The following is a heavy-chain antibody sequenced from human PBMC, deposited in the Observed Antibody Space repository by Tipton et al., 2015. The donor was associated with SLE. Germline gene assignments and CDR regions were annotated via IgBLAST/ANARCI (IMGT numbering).Heavy chain of an antibody. Sequence: SLRLSCAASGFNFNMAWMTWVRQAPGKWLEWVGRVKSKRDGEITDYAAPVKGRFTISRDDSGYTLHLQMNSLRAEDTAVYYCAKDESSGWLGGYWGQGTLVTVSS. V-gene: IGHV3-15*05. D-gene: IGHD6-19*01. CDR2: VKSKRDGEIT. CDR1: GFNFNMAW. J-gene: IGHJ4*02. CDR3: AKDESSGWLGGY.